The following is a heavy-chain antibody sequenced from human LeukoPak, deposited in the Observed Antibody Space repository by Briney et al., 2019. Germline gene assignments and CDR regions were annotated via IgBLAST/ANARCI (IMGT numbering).Heavy chain of an antibody. V-gene: IGHV4-31*03. CDR1: SGSISGGTYY. CDR3: ARVRTNDHGMDV. CDR2: IYYSGTT. Sequence: SETLSLTCTVSSGSISGGTYYWTWIRQHPGKGLEWIGSIYYSGTTYYNPSLKCRVTISVDTSKNQFSLKLSSVTAADTAVYYCARVRTNDHGMDVWGQGTTVTVSS. J-gene: IGHJ6*02. D-gene: IGHD2-8*01.